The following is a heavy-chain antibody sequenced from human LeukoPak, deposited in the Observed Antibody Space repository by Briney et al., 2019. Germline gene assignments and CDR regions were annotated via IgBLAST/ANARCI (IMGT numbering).Heavy chain of an antibody. CDR1: GYTFSSFS. V-gene: IGHV3-21*01. J-gene: IGHJ4*02. CDR3: VRLRRNSDTSGYCYYYDF. Sequence: GGSLRLSCVASGYTFSSFSINWVRQAPGKGLEWVSSISVRSNYIYYADSVRGRFSISRDDARDSLFLQMNSLRAEDTAVYYCVRLRRNSDTSGYCYYYDFWGRGTLVTVSS. CDR2: ISVRSNYI. D-gene: IGHD3-22*01.